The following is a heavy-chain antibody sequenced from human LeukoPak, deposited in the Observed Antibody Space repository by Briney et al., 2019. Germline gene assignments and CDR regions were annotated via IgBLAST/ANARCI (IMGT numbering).Heavy chain of an antibody. CDR3: ARAGRGLSRQQLVRASQHWFDP. Sequence: SGALSLTCAVYGGSFSGYYWSWIRQPPGKGLEWIGEINHSGSTNYNPSLKSRVTISVDTSKNQFSLKLSSVTAADTAVYYCARAGRGLSRQQLVRASQHWFDPWGQGTLVTVSS. CDR2: INHSGST. J-gene: IGHJ5*02. D-gene: IGHD6-13*01. CDR1: GGSFSGYY. V-gene: IGHV4-34*01.